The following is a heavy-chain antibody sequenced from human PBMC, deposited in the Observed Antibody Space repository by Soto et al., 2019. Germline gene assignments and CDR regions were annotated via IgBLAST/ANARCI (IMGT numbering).Heavy chain of an antibody. CDR3: ARHKHKQWLETGGNDAFDI. CDR2: ISSSGSTI. J-gene: IGHJ3*02. D-gene: IGHD6-19*01. V-gene: IGHV3-11*01. Sequence: QVQLVESGGGLVKPGGSLRLSCAASGFTFSDYYMSWIRQAPGKGLERVSYISSSGSTIYYADSVKGRFTISRDNAKNSLYLQMNSLRAEDTAVYYCARHKHKQWLETGGNDAFDIWGQGTMVTVSS. CDR1: GFTFSDYY.